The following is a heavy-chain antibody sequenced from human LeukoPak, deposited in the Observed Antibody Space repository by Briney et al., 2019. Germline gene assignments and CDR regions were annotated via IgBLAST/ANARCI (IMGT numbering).Heavy chain of an antibody. Sequence: GGSLRLSCGASGFTFSRTWMHWVRQAPGKGLVCVSRINSDGTSTVYADSVKGRFTISRGNAKSTLYLQMNSLRAEDTAVYYCARVRGGSGRSYASDAFDIWGQGTMVTVSS. CDR1: GFTFSRTW. J-gene: IGHJ3*02. D-gene: IGHD1-26*01. CDR3: ARVRGGSGRSYASDAFDI. V-gene: IGHV3-74*01. CDR2: INSDGTST.